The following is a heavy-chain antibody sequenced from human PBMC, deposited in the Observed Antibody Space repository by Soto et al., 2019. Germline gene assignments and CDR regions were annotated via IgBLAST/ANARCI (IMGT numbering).Heavy chain of an antibody. D-gene: IGHD6-19*01. CDR3: ARFTYSSEVHY. J-gene: IGHJ4*02. CDR1: GFTFSSYG. Sequence: GGSLRLSCAASGFTFSSYGMHWVRQAPGKGLEWVAVIWYDGSNKYYADSVKGRFTISRDDSKNTLYLQMNSLRAEDTAVYYCARFTYSSEVHYWGQGTLVTVSS. V-gene: IGHV3-33*01. CDR2: IWYDGSNK.